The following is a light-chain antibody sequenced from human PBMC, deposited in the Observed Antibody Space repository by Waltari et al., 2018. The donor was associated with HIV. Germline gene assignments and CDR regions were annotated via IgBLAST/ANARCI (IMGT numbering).Light chain of an antibody. Sequence: ELVLTQSPGTLSLSPGERATLSCRASQSVSNNYLAWYQQKPGQAPRLLIDGASSRATGIPDMFSGSGSGTDFTLTISRLEPEDFAVYYCQQYGSSSFTFGPGTKVDIK. CDR1: QSVSNNY. J-gene: IGKJ3*01. CDR3: QQYGSSSFT. CDR2: GAS. V-gene: IGKV3-20*01.